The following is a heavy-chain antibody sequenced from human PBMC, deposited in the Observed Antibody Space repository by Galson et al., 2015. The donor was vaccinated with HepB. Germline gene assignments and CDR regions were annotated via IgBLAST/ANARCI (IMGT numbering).Heavy chain of an antibody. Sequence: SVTVSCKASGYTFTTDPIHWVRQSPGHRPEWMGGINPGNRNTRYSPMFRGRVTFTSYTSLTTASMALSCLRSEEPALYFCARVRVGAMDYWGQGTLVTVSS. D-gene: IGHD1-26*01. CDR3: ARVRVGAMDY. J-gene: IGHJ4*02. V-gene: IGHV1-3*01. CDR2: INPGNRNT. CDR1: GYTFTTDP.